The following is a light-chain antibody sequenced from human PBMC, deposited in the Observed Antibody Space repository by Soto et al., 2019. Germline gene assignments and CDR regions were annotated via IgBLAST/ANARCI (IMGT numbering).Light chain of an antibody. V-gene: IGLV2-14*01. J-gene: IGLJ2*01. CDR3: TSYTTTSTLVL. CDR1: SSDVGGYNY. Sequence: QSVLTQPASVSGSPGQSITISCTGTSSDVGGYNYVSWYQQHPGKAPKLMIYEVSRRPSGISNRFSGSKSGNTASLTISGLQAEDEADYYCTSYTTTSTLVLFGGGTKLTVL. CDR2: EVS.